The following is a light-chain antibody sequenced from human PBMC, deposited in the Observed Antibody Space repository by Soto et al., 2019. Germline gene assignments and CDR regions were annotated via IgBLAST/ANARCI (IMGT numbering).Light chain of an antibody. CDR1: QGVRTN. CDR3: QQYNDNWPT. V-gene: IGKV3-15*01. Sequence: EIVMTQSPATLSVSPGERATLSCRASQGVRTNLAWYQHKPGQSPRLLIYGASNRATGFPARFSGSGSGTEFTLTINGLQSEDFAVYYCQQYNDNWPTVGQGTKVDIK. J-gene: IGKJ1*01. CDR2: GAS.